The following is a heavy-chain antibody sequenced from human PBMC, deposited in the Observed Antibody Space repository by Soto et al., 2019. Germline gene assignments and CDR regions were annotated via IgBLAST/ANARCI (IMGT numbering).Heavy chain of an antibody. D-gene: IGHD2-2*01. CDR2: IWYDGSNK. V-gene: IGHV3-33*01. J-gene: IGHJ4*02. CDR1: GFTFSSYG. Sequence: GGSLRLSCAASGFTFSSYGMHWVRQAPGKGLEWVAVIWYDGSNKYYADSVKGRFTISRDNSKNTLYLQMNSLRAEDTAVYYCARSLAPHYCSSTSCYQDDWGQGTLVTVSS. CDR3: ARSLAPHYCSSTSCYQDD.